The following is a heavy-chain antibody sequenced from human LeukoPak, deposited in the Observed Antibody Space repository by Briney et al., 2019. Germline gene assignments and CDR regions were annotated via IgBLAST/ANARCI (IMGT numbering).Heavy chain of an antibody. V-gene: IGHV1-24*01. J-gene: IGHJ6*02. D-gene: IGHD1-26*01. CDR2: FDPEDGET. CDR3: ATDRSWELRANYYGMDV. Sequence: GASVKVSCKVSGYTLTELSMHWVRQAPGKGLEWVGGFDPEDGETIYAQKFQGRVTMTEDTSTDTAYMELSSLRSEDTAVYYCATDRSWELRANYYGMDVWGQGTTVTVSS. CDR1: GYTLTELS.